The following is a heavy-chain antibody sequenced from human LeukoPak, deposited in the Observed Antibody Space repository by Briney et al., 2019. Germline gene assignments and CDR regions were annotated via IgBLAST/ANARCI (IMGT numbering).Heavy chain of an antibody. CDR3: ARVPVSPPNYYYYMDV. V-gene: IGHV4-4*07. J-gene: IGHJ6*03. CDR2: IYTSGST. CDR1: GGSISSYY. D-gene: IGHD3-16*02. Sequence: SETLSLTCTVSGGSISSYYWSWIRQPAGKGLEWTGRIYTSGSTNYNPSLKSRVTMSVDTSKNQFSLKLSSVTAADTAVYYCARVPVSPPNYYYYMDVWGKGTTVTVSS.